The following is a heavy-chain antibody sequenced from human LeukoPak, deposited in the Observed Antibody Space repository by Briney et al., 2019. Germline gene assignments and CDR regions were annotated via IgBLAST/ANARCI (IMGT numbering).Heavy chain of an antibody. J-gene: IGHJ4*02. CDR1: VFTFSSYS. D-gene: IGHD1-7*01. Sequence: GGSLRLSCAASVFTFSSYSMNWVRQAPGKGLEWVSSISSSSSYIYYADSVKGRFTISRDNAKNSLYLQMNSLRAEDTAVYYCARQGITGTIDYWGQGTLVTVSS. CDR2: ISSSSSYI. CDR3: ARQGITGTIDY. V-gene: IGHV3-21*01.